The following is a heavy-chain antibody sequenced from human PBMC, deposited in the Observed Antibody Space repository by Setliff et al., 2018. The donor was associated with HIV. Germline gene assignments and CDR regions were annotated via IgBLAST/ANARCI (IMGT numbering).Heavy chain of an antibody. J-gene: IGHJ6*02. V-gene: IGHV1-2*02. D-gene: IGHD3-3*01. CDR3: ARAPTLCGEEYYYCFGMDV. CDR2: INPHSGDT. Sequence: GASVKVSCKASGYTFTDYYMHWVRQAPGQGLEWMGWINPHSGDTNYAQKFQDRVTMTRDTSVNIAYMQLSRLRSDDTAVYYCARAPTLCGEEYYYCFGMDVWGQGTTVTVSS. CDR1: GYTFTDYY.